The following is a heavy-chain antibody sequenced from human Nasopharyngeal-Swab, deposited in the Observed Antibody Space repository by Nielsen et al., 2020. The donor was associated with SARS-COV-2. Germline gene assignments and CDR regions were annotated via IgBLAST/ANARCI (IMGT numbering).Heavy chain of an antibody. CDR3: ARDEGIVVVPAADYYYMDV. CDR1: GFTFSSYW. J-gene: IGHJ6*03. D-gene: IGHD2-2*01. Sequence: GKSLKISCAASGFTFSSYWMSWVRQAPGKGLEWVANIKQDGSEKYYVDSVKGRFTISRDNAKNSLYLQMNSLRAEDTAVYYCARDEGIVVVPAADYYYMDVWGKGTTVTVSS. V-gene: IGHV3-7*03. CDR2: IKQDGSEK.